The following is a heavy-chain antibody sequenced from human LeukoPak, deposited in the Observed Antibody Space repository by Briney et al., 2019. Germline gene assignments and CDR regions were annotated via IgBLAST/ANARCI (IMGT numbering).Heavy chain of an antibody. CDR1: GFTFSDYY. CDR3: ARAAHTTSWSIVDF. V-gene: IGHV3-11*06. D-gene: IGHD2/OR15-2a*01. Sequence: GGSLRLSCAASGFTFSDYYMNWIRQAPGKGLGWLSYTSTSRSYTNLADSVKGRFTISRDNAKNSLYLQMNSLRAEDTAVYYCARAAHTTSWSIVDFWGQGTLVTVSS. J-gene: IGHJ4*02. CDR2: TSTSRSYT.